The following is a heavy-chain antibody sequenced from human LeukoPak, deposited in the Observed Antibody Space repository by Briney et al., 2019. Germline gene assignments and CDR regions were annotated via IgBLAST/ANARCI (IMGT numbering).Heavy chain of an antibody. CDR1: GGSISSSSYY. Sequence: SETLSLTCSVSGGSISSSSYYWSWIRQPPGKGLEWIGEINHSGSTNYNPSLKSRVTISVDTSKNQFSLKLSSVTAADTAVYYCARRRWFGDFDYWGQGTLVTVSS. CDR2: INHSGST. V-gene: IGHV4-39*07. J-gene: IGHJ4*02. CDR3: ARRRWFGDFDY. D-gene: IGHD3-10*01.